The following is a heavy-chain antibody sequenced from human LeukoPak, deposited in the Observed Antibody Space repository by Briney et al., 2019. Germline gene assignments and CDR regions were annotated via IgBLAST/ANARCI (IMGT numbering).Heavy chain of an antibody. D-gene: IGHD5-12*01. CDR1: GYSFTSYW. CDR2: IYPGDSDT. Sequence: ESLKISCKCSGYSFTSYWIGWVRQMPGKGLEWMGIIYPGDSDTRYGPSFQGQVTISVDKSISTAYLQWSNLKASDTAMYFCARVSRYSGYEGDAFDIWGQGTMVTVSS. CDR3: ARVSRYSGYEGDAFDI. J-gene: IGHJ3*02. V-gene: IGHV5-51*01.